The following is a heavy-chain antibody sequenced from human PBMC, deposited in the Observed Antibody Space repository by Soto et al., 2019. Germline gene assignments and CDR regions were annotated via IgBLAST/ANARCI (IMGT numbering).Heavy chain of an antibody. CDR3: ARDRSSSRRNWFDP. V-gene: IGHV3-21*01. D-gene: IGHD6-13*01. Sequence: WGSLRLSCAASGFTFISYSINLFRHSPGKWLEWVSSISSSSSYIYYADSVKGRFTISRDNAKNSLYLQMNSLRAEDTAVYYCARDRSSSRRNWFDPWGQGTLVTVSS. CDR2: ISSSSSYI. CDR1: GFTFISYS. J-gene: IGHJ5*02.